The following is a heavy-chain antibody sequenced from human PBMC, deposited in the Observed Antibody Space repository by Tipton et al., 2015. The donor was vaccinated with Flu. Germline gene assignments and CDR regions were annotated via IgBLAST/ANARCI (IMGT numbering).Heavy chain of an antibody. CDR2: INHSGST. D-gene: IGHD4-17*01. V-gene: IGHV4-59*08. Sequence: LRLSCTVSGGSISSYYWSWIRQPPGKGLEWIGEINHSGSTNYNPSLKSRVTISVDTSKNQFSLKLSSVTAADTAVYYCARHPYGDYSSYYFDYWGQGTLVTVSS. CDR3: ARHPYGDYSSYYFDY. CDR1: GGSISSYY. J-gene: IGHJ4*02.